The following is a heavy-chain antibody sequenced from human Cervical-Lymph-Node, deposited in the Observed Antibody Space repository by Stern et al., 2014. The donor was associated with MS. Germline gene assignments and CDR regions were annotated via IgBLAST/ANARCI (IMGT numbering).Heavy chain of an antibody. CDR2: TSDDGDKN. CDR3: ARSAHSDY. V-gene: IGHV3-30-3*01. D-gene: IGHD3-3*02. Sequence: VQLVESGGGVVQPGRSLRLSCVASGFTFRNYAMHWVRQAPGKGLEWVAVTSDDGDKNYYADSVRGRFTVSRNNSKNTLYLQISSLRPDDTATYYCARSAHSDYWGQGSLVIVSS. J-gene: IGHJ4*02. CDR1: GFTFRNYA.